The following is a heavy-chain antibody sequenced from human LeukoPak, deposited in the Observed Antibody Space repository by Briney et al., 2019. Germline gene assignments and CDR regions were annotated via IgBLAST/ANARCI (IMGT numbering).Heavy chain of an antibody. D-gene: IGHD2-21*01. CDR2: NIPIFGTA. CDR1: GGTFSSYA. J-gene: IGHJ4*02. CDR3: AREGEAYCGGDCYF. V-gene: IGHV1-69*01. Sequence: SVKDSGKASGGTFSSYAISWVRQAPGQGLEWMGGNIPIFGTANYAQKFQGRVTITADESTSTAYMELSSLRSEDTAVYYCAREGEAYCGGDCYFWGQGTLVTVSS.